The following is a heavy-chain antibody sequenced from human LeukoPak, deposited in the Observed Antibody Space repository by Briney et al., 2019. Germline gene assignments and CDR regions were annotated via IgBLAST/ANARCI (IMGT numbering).Heavy chain of an antibody. CDR3: ARRSGITARPTFDY. J-gene: IGHJ4*02. V-gene: IGHV1-2*02. Sequence: ASVKVSCKASGYTFTGYYMHWVRQAPGQGLEWMGWINPNSGGSNYAQKFQGRVTMTRDTSISTAYMELSSLRSEDTAVYYCARRSGITARPTFDYWGQGTLVTVSS. CDR1: GYTFTGYY. CDR2: INPNSGGS. D-gene: IGHD6-6*01.